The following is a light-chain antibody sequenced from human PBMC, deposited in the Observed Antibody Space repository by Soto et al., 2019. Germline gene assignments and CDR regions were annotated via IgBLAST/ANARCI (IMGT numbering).Light chain of an antibody. CDR3: SSHTSGSTRV. CDR2: EVT. J-gene: IGLJ1*01. Sequence: QSVLTQPASVSGAAGQSITISCTGTSSDIGGYDYVSWYQQHPDKAPKHMIYEVTNRPSGVSNRFSGSKSGNTASLTISGLQAEDEADYYCSSHTSGSTRVFGTGTKVTVL. V-gene: IGLV2-14*01. CDR1: SSDIGGYDY.